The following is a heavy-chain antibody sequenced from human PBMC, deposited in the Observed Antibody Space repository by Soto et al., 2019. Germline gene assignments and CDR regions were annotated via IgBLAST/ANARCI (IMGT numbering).Heavy chain of an antibody. CDR2: INPSGGST. CDR3: ARDDSTTVGGMDV. D-gene: IGHD3-22*01. J-gene: IGHJ6*02. CDR1: GYTFTSYY. Sequence: QVQLVQSGAEVKKPGASVKVSCKASGYTFTSYYMHCVRQATGQGLEWMRIINPSGGSTSYAQKFQGRVTMTRDTSMSTVYMELSSLRSEDTAVYYCARDDSTTVGGMDVWGQGTTVTVSS. V-gene: IGHV1-46*01.